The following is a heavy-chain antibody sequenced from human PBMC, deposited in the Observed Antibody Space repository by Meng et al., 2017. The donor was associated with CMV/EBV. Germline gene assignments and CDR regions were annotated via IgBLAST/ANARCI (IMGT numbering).Heavy chain of an antibody. CDR2: ISPDGSRT. V-gene: IGHV3-74*01. CDR1: GFIFTNYW. Sequence: GESLKISCAASGFIFTNYWMHWVRQAPGKGLVWVSRISPDGSRTDYADAVKGRFTTSRDKAKSTVFLQMNSLRPDDTAVYYCVRVGDGRTYGKFEYWGQGALVTVSS. CDR3: VRVGDGRTYGKFEY. J-gene: IGHJ4*02. D-gene: IGHD3-10*01.